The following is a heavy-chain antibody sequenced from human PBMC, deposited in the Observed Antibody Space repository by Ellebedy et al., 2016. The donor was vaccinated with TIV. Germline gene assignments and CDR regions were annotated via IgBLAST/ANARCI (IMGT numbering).Heavy chain of an antibody. D-gene: IGHD3-16*01. CDR2: FYPGDSDT. Sequence: GESLKISCQGSGYDFANYWIGWVRQMPGKGLEWIGIFYPGDSDTKYRPSFQGHVTLSVDKSSSTAYLQWNSLKASDTAMYYCAAEGEPASFDLWGQGTMVTVSS. J-gene: IGHJ3*01. V-gene: IGHV5-51*01. CDR1: GYDFANYW. CDR3: AAEGEPASFDL.